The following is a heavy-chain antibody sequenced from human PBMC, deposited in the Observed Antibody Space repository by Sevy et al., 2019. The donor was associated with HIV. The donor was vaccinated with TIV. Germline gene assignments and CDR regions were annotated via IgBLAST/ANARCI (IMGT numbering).Heavy chain of an antibody. CDR3: ATDVSGWYSYYYGMDV. D-gene: IGHD6-19*01. V-gene: IGHV7-4-1*02. CDR1: GYTFTSYA. J-gene: IGHJ6*02. Sequence: ASVKVSCKASGYTFTSYAMNWVRQAPGQGLEWMGWINTNTGNPTYAQGFTGRFVFSLDTSVSTAYLQISSLKAEDTAVYYCATDVSGWYSYYYGMDVWGQGTTVTVSS. CDR2: INTNTGNP.